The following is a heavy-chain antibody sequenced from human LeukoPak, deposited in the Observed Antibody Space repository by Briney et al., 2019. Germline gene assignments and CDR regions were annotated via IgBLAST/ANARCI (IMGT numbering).Heavy chain of an antibody. CDR2: ISSSSSYI. Sequence: GRSLRLSCAASGFTFSSYSMNWVRQAPGKGLEWVSSISSSSSYIYYADSVKGRFTISRDNAKNSLYLQMNSLRAEDAAVYYCAREGTTDDAFDIWGQGTMVTVSS. V-gene: IGHV3-21*01. CDR3: AREGTTDDAFDI. CDR1: GFTFSSYS. D-gene: IGHD1/OR15-1a*01. J-gene: IGHJ3*02.